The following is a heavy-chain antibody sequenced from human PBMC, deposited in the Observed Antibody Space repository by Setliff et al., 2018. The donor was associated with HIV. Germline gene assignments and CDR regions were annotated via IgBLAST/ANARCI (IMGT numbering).Heavy chain of an antibody. CDR2: VDYSGST. Sequence: SETLSLTCAVYGGSLSDSYYNWIRQPPGKGLEWIGSVDYSGSTYYNPSLKSRVTISIDTSKNQFSLKLNSVTAADTALYYCAKPIVGASFDAFDIWGQGTVVTVSS. J-gene: IGHJ3*02. D-gene: IGHD1-26*01. CDR3: AKPIVGASFDAFDI. V-gene: IGHV4-34*01. CDR1: GGSLSDSY.